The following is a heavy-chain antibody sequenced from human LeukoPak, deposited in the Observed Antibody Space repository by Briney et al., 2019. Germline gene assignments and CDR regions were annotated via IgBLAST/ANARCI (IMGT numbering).Heavy chain of an antibody. D-gene: IGHD2-15*01. CDR1: GFTVSSNY. Sequence: PGGSLRLSCAASGFTVSSNYMSWVRQAPGKGLEWVSVIYSGGSTYYADPVKGRFTISRDNSKNTLYLQMNSLRAEDTAVYYCARDGYCSGGSCYGYWGQGTLVTVSS. V-gene: IGHV3-66*01. CDR2: IYSGGST. CDR3: ARDGYCSGGSCYGY. J-gene: IGHJ4*02.